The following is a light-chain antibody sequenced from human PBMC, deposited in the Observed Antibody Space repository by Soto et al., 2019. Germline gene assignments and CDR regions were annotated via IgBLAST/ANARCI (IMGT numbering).Light chain of an antibody. CDR2: DAS. J-gene: IGKJ1*01. V-gene: IGKV1-5*01. CDR3: QHYNSYSEA. CDR1: QSIRTW. Sequence: DIQMTQSPSTLSASVGDRVTITCRASQSIRTWLAWYQHKPGKAPQLLIYDASTLQSGVPSRFSGSGSGTEFTLTISSLQPDDFATYYCQHYNSYSEAFGQGTKVELK.